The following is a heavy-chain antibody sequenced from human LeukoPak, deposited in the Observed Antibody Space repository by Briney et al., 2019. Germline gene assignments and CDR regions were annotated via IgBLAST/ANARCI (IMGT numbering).Heavy chain of an antibody. Sequence: SETLSLTCTVSGGSISSSSYYWGWIRQPPGKGLEWIGNIYYSGSTYYNPSLKSRVTISVDTSKNQFSLKLSSVTAADTAVYYCVGYSSGWFDYWGQGTLVTVSS. CDR1: GGSISSSSYY. V-gene: IGHV4-39*01. J-gene: IGHJ4*02. CDR3: VGYSSGWFDY. CDR2: IYYSGST. D-gene: IGHD6-19*01.